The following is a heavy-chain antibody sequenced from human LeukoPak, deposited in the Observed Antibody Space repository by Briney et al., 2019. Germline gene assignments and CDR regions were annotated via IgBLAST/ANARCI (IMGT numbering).Heavy chain of an antibody. CDR3: ARGSGYSYGRFYDY. Sequence: GGSLRLSCAASGFTFSSYSMNWVHQAPGKGLEWVSSISSSSSYIYYADSVKGRFTISRDNAKNSLYLQMNSLRAEDTAVYYCARGSGYSYGRFYDYWGQGTLVTVSS. V-gene: IGHV3-21*01. CDR2: ISSSSSYI. CDR1: GFTFSSYS. J-gene: IGHJ4*02. D-gene: IGHD5-18*01.